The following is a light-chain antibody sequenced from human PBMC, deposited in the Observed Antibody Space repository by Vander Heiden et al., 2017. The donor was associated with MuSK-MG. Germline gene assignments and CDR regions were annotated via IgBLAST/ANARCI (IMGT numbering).Light chain of an antibody. Sequence: SYEFTPPPPVSVSPGQTATIACSGDKLGNKYASWFQQKAGQSPVWIIFQNDKRPSGIPERFSGSNSGNTATLTICGAQAVDEADYYCQAWGSSAGVFGGGTKVTVL. V-gene: IGLV3-1*01. CDR3: QAWGSSAGV. CDR2: QND. CDR1: KLGNKY. J-gene: IGLJ2*01.